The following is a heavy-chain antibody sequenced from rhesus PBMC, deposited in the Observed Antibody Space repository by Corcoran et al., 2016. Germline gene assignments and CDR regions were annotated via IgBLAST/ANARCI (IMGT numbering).Heavy chain of an antibody. J-gene: IGHJ6*01. CDR1: GVSVTAAF. CDR3: AKVPHFDGWYGLDP. V-gene: IGHV4-80*01. CDR2: VAGDRDNP. Sequence: QVPLQGSGPRLLRPSETLSLSCSVSGVSVTAAFWSWLRQSPGKGLEWIGEVAGDRDNPNYNPAFKSRVTLSKDTSRNQFSLKMTSLSVADTAIYYCAKVPHFDGWYGLDPWGQGVAVTVSS. D-gene: IGHD6-31*01.